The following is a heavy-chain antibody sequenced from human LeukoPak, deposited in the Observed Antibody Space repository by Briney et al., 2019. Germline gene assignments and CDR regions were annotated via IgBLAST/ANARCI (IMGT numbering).Heavy chain of an antibody. V-gene: IGHV3-30*02. D-gene: IGHD6-19*01. CDR1: GFTFSSYG. CDR2: IRYDGSNK. J-gene: IGHJ4*02. Sequence: GGSLRLSCAASGFTFSSYGMHWVRQAPGKGLEWVAFIRYDGSNKYHADSVKGRFTISRDNSKNTLYLQMNSLRAEDTAVYYCAKDAAVALYYFDYWGQGTLVTVSS. CDR3: AKDAAVALYYFDY.